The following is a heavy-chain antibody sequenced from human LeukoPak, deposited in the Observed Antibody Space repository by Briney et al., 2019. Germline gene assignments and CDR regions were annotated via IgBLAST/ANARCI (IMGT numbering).Heavy chain of an antibody. CDR1: GFPFYSYW. Sequence: PGGSLRLSRAASGFPFYSYWMTWVRQTPGKGLEWVANIRHDGSTKYYVDSVKGRFTISRDNAMNSLYLQMDSLRVEDTAIYYCARSVPYGTTWYGRSDCWGQGTQVTVSS. CDR3: ARSVPYGTTWYGRSDC. V-gene: IGHV3-7*03. D-gene: IGHD6-13*01. CDR2: IRHDGSTK. J-gene: IGHJ4*02.